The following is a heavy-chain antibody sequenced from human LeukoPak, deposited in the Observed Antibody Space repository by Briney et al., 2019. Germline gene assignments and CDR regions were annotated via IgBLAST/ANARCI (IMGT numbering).Heavy chain of an antibody. V-gene: IGHV4-38-2*01. Sequence: KPSEALSLTCAVSGYHLSSGYYWGWLRQPLGKGLQWIGSGFHIGMTYYNPSLKSRVTISLDTSRNEVSLKPNSMTAADTAVYFCVRYTSKGQPPMIRVAFPDHWGRGTLVTVSS. CDR2: GFHIGMT. J-gene: IGHJ4*01. D-gene: IGHD3-22*01. CDR1: GYHLSSGYY. CDR3: VRYTSKGQPPMIRVAFPDH.